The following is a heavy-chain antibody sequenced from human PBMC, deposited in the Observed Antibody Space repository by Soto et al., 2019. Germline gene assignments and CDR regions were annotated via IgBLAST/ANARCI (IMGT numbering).Heavy chain of an antibody. Sequence: ASVKVSCKASGGTFSSYAISWVRQAPGQGLEWMGGIIPIFGTANYAQKFQGRVTITADKSTSTAYMELSSLRSEDTAVYYCARVAPLYDFWSGYFNWFDPWGQGTLVTVSS. CDR2: IIPIFGTA. J-gene: IGHJ5*02. D-gene: IGHD3-3*01. CDR1: GGTFSSYA. CDR3: ARVAPLYDFWSGYFNWFDP. V-gene: IGHV1-69*06.